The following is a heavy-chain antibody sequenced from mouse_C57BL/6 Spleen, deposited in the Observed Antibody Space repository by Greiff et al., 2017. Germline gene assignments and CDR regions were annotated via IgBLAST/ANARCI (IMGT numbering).Heavy chain of an antibody. J-gene: IGHJ2*01. D-gene: IGHD2-10*02. CDR3: ALDDFDY. CDR1: GYAFSSSW. V-gene: IGHV1-82*01. Sequence: QVQLQQSGPELVKPGASVKISCTASGYAFSSSWMHWVKQRPGKGLEWIGRIYPGDGDTNYNGKFKGKATLTADKSSSPAYKQLSLLASDGSAVYINALDDFDYWGQGTTLTVSS. CDR2: IYPGDGDT.